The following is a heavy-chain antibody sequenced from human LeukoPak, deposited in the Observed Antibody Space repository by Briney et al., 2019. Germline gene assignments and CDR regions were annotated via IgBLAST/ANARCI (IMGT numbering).Heavy chain of an antibody. CDR3: ATSSIALAGTVDY. CDR2: ISSSSAYI. Sequence: PGGSLRLSCAASGFTFSSYIMNWVRQAPGKGPEWVSSISSSSAYIYYADSVKGRFTISRDNAKSSLFLQMNSLRDEDTAVYYCATSSIALAGTVDYWGQGTLVTVPS. CDR1: GFTFSSYI. J-gene: IGHJ4*02. V-gene: IGHV3-21*01. D-gene: IGHD6-19*01.